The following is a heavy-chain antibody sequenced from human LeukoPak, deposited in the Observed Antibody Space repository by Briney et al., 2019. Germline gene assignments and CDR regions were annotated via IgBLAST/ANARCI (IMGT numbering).Heavy chain of an antibody. D-gene: IGHD2-8*01. CDR3: AMGNGHAFAI. J-gene: IGHJ3*02. CDR2: IKSDGSST. Sequence: GGSLRLSCAASGFTFSSYWMHWVRQAPGKGLVWVSSIKSDGSSTSYADSVKGRLTISRDNARNTLYLQMNSLRTENTAVYYCAMGNGHAFAIWGQGTMVSVSA. V-gene: IGHV3-74*01. CDR1: GFTFSSYW.